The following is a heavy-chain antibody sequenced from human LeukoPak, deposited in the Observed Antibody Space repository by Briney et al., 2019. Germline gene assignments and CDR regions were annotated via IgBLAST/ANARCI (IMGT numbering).Heavy chain of an antibody. Sequence: ASVKVSCKASGYTFTGYYMHWVRQAPGQGLEWMGWINPNSGGTNYAQKFQGRVTMTRDTSISTAYMELSRLRSDDTAVCYCASRGYSSGGYGMDVWGQGTTVTVSS. CDR2: INPNSGGT. CDR3: ASRGYSSGGYGMDV. J-gene: IGHJ6*02. V-gene: IGHV1-2*02. D-gene: IGHD6-19*01. CDR1: GYTFTGYY.